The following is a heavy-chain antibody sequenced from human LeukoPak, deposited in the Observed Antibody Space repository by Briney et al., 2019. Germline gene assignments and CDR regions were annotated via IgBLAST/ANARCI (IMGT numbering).Heavy chain of an antibody. Sequence: PETLSLTCTVSGGSISSYYWSWLRQPPGKGLEWIGYIYYSGSTSYNPSLKSRVTISVDTSKNQFSLKLSSVTAADTAVYYCARHEGGVGATTAYWGQGTLVTVSS. CDR3: ARHEGGVGATTAY. D-gene: IGHD1-26*01. CDR1: GGSISSYY. V-gene: IGHV4-59*08. J-gene: IGHJ4*02. CDR2: IYYSGST.